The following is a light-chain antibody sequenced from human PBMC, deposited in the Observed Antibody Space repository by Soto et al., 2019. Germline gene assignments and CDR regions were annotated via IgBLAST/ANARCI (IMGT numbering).Light chain of an antibody. J-gene: IGKJ1*01. V-gene: IGKV3-15*01. CDR3: QQYSDWPRT. CDR1: ESVRTS. Sequence: EIVLTQSPATLSVSPGERVTLSCRASESVRTSVAWYQQKPGRSPSLLMYGASNRATGLPARFSGSGSGTEFTLTISSLQSEDFAIYYCQQYSDWPRTFGHGTKLEFK. CDR2: GAS.